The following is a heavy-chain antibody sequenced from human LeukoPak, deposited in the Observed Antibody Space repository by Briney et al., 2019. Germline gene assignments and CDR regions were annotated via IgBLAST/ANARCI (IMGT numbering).Heavy chain of an antibody. CDR2: IRYDGSNK. D-gene: IGHD2-8*01. CDR1: GFTFSSYG. CDR3: AKDGGLRRMGFFDY. J-gene: IGHJ4*02. Sequence: PGGSLRLSCAASGFTFSSYGMHWVRQAPGKGLECVAFIRYDGSNKYYADSVKGRFTISRDNSKNTLYLQMNSLRAEDTAVYYCAKDGGLRRMGFFDYWGQGTLVTVSS. V-gene: IGHV3-30*02.